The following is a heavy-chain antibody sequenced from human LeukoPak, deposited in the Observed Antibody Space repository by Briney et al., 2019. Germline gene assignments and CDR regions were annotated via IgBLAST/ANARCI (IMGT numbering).Heavy chain of an antibody. Sequence: GGSLRLSCAASGFTFSSYWMHWVRQAPGKGLVWVSRINSDGSSTSYADSVKGRFTISRDNAENTLYLQMNSLRAEDTAVYYCARGPRYCSGGSCYCFYWGQGTLVTVSS. J-gene: IGHJ4*02. D-gene: IGHD2-15*01. CDR3: ARGPRYCSGGSCYCFY. V-gene: IGHV3-74*01. CDR1: GFTFSSYW. CDR2: INSDGSST.